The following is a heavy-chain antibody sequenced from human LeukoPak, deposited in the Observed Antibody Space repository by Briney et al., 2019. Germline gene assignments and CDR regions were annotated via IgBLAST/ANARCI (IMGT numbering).Heavy chain of an antibody. CDR2: ISYDGSNK. CDR3: ARNAGGNYPQGAFDL. Sequence: PGGSLRLSCAASGFTFSSYAMHWVRQAPGKGLEWVAVISYDGSNKYYADSVKGRFTISRDNAKKSLYLQMNSLRAEDTAVYYCARNAGGNYPQGAFDLWGQGTMVTVSS. D-gene: IGHD1-26*01. J-gene: IGHJ3*01. CDR1: GFTFSSYA. V-gene: IGHV3-30*04.